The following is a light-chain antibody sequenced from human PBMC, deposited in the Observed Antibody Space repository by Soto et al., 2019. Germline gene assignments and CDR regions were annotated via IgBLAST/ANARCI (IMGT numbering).Light chain of an antibody. V-gene: IGKV3-20*01. CDR2: GAS. CDR1: QSVSSSS. J-gene: IGKJ5*01. CDR3: QQYGSPIT. Sequence: EIVLTQSPGTLSLSPGERATLSCRASQSVSSSSLAWYQQKPGQAPSLLIYGASSRATGIPDRFSGSVSGTDFTLTISRLEPEDFAVYFCQQYGSPITFGQGTRLEIK.